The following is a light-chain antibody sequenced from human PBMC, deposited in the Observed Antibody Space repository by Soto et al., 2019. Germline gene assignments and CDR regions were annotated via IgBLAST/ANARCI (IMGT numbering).Light chain of an antibody. CDR3: QQYDNLSVT. V-gene: IGKV1-5*01. Sequence: DIQMTQSPSTLSASVGDRVTITCRASQSISSWLAWYQQKPGKAPKLLIYDASSLESGVPSRFSGSGSGTEIPLTISSLQPEDIATYYCQQYDNLSVTFGGGTKVDIK. J-gene: IGKJ4*01. CDR1: QSISSW. CDR2: DAS.